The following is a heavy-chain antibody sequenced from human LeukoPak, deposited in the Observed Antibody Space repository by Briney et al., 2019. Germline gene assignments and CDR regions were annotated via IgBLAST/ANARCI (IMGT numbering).Heavy chain of an antibody. CDR1: GFTFSDHC. V-gene: IGHV3-72*01. Sequence: GGSLGLSCAASGFTFSDHCMDWVRQAPGKGLEWIGRTKNKAHTYTTEYAASVKGRFTISRDDSKNSLYLQMNSLKTEDTAVYYCASPQRFGQLFFYYWGQGTLVTVSS. CDR2: TKNKAHTYTT. J-gene: IGHJ4*02. D-gene: IGHD3-10*01. CDR3: ASPQRFGQLFFYY.